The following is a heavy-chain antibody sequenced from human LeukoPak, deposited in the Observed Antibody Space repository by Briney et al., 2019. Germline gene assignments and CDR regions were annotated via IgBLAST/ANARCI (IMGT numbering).Heavy chain of an antibody. CDR2: INHSGST. Sequence: SETLSLTCAVYGGSFSGYYWSWIRQPPGKGLEWIGEINHSGSTNYNPSLKSRVTISVDTSKNQFSLKLSSATAADTAVYYCARGRNYYGSGSPFRYWGQGTLVTVSS. CDR1: GGSFSGYY. D-gene: IGHD3-10*01. V-gene: IGHV4-34*01. J-gene: IGHJ4*02. CDR3: ARGRNYYGSGSPFRY.